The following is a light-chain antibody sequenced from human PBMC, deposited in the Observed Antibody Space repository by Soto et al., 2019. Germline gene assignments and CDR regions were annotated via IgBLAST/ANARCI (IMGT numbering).Light chain of an antibody. J-gene: IGKJ1*01. CDR2: GAS. Sequence: EIVLTQSPGTLSFSPGERATLSCRASQSVSSTSLAWYQQKPGQAPRLLIYGASNRATGIPDRFSGSGSGTDFTLTISRLEPEDSAVYYCQQYDNSPPWTFGQGTKVEI. V-gene: IGKV3-20*01. CDR3: QQYDNSPPWT. CDR1: QSVSSTS.